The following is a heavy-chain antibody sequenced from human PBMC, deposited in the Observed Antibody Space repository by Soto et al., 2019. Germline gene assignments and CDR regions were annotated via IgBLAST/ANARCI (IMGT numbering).Heavy chain of an antibody. CDR3: ARVIPGAEAWFDP. J-gene: IGHJ5*02. Sequence: QGQLVQSGAEVKKPGASVKVSCTASGNTFTNFGVTWVRQAPGQGLEWMGWISAYTDDPNYAQKFQGRVTMTIDTSTGTAYLDLRSLTSDATAVYYCARVIPGAEAWFDPWGQGTLVTVSS. D-gene: IGHD2-2*01. CDR1: GNTFTNFG. V-gene: IGHV1-18*01. CDR2: ISAYTDDP.